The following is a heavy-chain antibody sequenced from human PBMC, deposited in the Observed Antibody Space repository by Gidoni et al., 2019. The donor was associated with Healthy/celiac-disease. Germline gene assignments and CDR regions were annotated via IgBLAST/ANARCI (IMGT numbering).Heavy chain of an antibody. CDR2: ISSSSSTI. J-gene: IGHJ3*02. V-gene: IGHV3-48*01. Sequence: EVQLVESGGGLVQPRGSLRLSCAASGFTFSSYSMNWVRQAPGKGLEWVSYISSSSSTIYYADSVKGRFTISRDNAKNSLYLQMNSLRAEDTAVYYCARQRDAFDIWGQGTMVTVSS. CDR3: ARQRDAFDI. CDR1: GFTFSSYS.